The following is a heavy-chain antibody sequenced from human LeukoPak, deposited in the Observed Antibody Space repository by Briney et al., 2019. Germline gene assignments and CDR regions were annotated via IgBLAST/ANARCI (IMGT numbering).Heavy chain of an antibody. D-gene: IGHD6-19*01. V-gene: IGHV3-9*01. CDR2: ISWNSGSI. CDR3: AKDQGIAVAGSWFDP. CDR1: GFTFSSYA. J-gene: IGHJ5*02. Sequence: PGGSLRLSCAASGFTFSSYAMSWVRQAPGKGLEWVSGISWNSGSIGYADSVKGRFTISRDNAKNSLYLQMNSLRAEDTALYYCAKDQGIAVAGSWFDPWGQGTLVTVSS.